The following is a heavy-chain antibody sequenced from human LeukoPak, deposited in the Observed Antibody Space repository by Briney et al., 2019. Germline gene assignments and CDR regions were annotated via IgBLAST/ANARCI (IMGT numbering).Heavy chain of an antibody. D-gene: IGHD3-22*01. CDR3: ARLGGYYDPPDY. Sequence: LETLSLTCTVSRGSISSSTYYWGWIRQPPGKGLEWIGTIHYSGSTYYNSSLKSRLTISVDTSKNQFSLRLSSVTAADTAVYYCARLGGYYDPPDYWGQGTLVTVSS. J-gene: IGHJ4*02. V-gene: IGHV4-39*01. CDR1: RGSISSSTYY. CDR2: IHYSGST.